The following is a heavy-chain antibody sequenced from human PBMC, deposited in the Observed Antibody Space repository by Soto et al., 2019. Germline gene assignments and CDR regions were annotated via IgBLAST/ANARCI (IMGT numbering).Heavy chain of an antibody. CDR1: GFTFSTYA. CDR2: VSASGLNT. V-gene: IGHV3-23*01. CDR3: AKGRPLRTARYFFDY. J-gene: IGHJ4*02. Sequence: EVQLLESGGKLVQPGGSLTLSCAASGFTFSTYAMAWVRQAPGKGLEWVSGVSASGLNTDYADPVKGRFYISRDNSKNTVSLHMNRLRAGDTVLYCCAKGRPLRTARYFFDYWGQGTRVTVSS. D-gene: IGHD6-6*01.